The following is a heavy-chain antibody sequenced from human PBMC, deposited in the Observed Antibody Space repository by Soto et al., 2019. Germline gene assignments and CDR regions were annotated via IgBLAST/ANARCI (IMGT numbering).Heavy chain of an antibody. CDR2: ISASSSHK. CDR3: ARLRSDAFDI. Sequence: EVQLVESEGRLVKPGESLRLSCVASGFDISYYTMNWVRQAPGKGLEWVSAISASSSHKYSADSVRGRFTFSRDNANNSLYLQMNNLRVEDTAVYYCARLRSDAFDIWGKGTLVTVSS. J-gene: IGHJ3*02. V-gene: IGHV3-21*02. D-gene: IGHD4-17*01. CDR1: GFDISYYT.